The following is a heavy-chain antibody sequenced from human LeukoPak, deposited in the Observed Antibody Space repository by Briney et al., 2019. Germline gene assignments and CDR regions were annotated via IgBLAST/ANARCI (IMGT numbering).Heavy chain of an antibody. CDR3: AKDYYDSSGLFDY. Sequence: PGGSLRLSCAASGFTFSSYGMHWVRQAPGKGLEGVAFIRYDGSNKYYADSVKGRFTISRDNSKNTLYLQMNSLRAEDMAVYYCAKDYYDSSGLFDYWGQGTLVTVSS. D-gene: IGHD3-22*01. CDR2: IRYDGSNK. J-gene: IGHJ4*02. CDR1: GFTFSSYG. V-gene: IGHV3-30*02.